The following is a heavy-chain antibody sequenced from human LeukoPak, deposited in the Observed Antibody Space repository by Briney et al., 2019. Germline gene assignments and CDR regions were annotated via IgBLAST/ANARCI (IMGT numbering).Heavy chain of an antibody. D-gene: IGHD3-10*01. CDR3: AKDISSYGSGRGGPCFDY. CDR1: GFTFDDYA. CDR2: ISWNSGSI. V-gene: IGHV3-9*01. Sequence: PGGSLRLSCAASGFTFDDYAMHWVRQAPGKGLEWVSGISWNSGSIGYADSVKGRFTISRDNAKNSLYLQMNSLRAEDTALYYCAKDISSYGSGRGGPCFDYWGQGTLVTVSS. J-gene: IGHJ4*02.